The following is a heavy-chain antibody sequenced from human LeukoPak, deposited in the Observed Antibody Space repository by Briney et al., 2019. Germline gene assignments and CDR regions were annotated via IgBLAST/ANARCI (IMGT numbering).Heavy chain of an antibody. CDR2: MNPNSGNT. V-gene: IGHV1-8*01. CDR3: ARAEVPAAIPLWYYYYGMDV. Sequence: ASVKVSCKASGCTFTSYDINWVRQATGQGLEWMGWMNPNSGNTGYAQKFQGRVTMTRNTSISTAYMELSSLRSEDTAVYYCARAEVPAAIPLWYYYYGMDVWGQGTTVTVSS. J-gene: IGHJ6*02. CDR1: GCTFTSYD. D-gene: IGHD2-2*02.